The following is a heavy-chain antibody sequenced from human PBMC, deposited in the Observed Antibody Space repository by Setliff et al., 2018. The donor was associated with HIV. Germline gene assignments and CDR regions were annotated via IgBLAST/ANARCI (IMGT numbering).Heavy chain of an antibody. CDR2: IRYDGSNK. Sequence: PGGSLRLSCEASAFIFSSYGMHWVRQAPGKGLEWIAFIRYDGSNKYYADSVKGRFTISRDSSKNTLYLQMNSLRAEDTAVYYCARDQWGYSYGYYYYYGLEVWGQGTTVTVSS. J-gene: IGHJ6*02. D-gene: IGHD5-18*01. CDR1: AFIFSSYG. CDR3: ARDQWGYSYGYYYYYGLEV. V-gene: IGHV3-30*02.